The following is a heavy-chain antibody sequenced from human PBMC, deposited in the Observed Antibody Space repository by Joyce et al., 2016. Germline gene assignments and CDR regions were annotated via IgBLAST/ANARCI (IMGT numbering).Heavy chain of an antibody. Sequence: QVLLVQSGAEVKKPGSSVKVSCKASGDTFSNYAISWVRQAPGPGLEWMGGIIPFFGTTNYAQKFQERVMITADESTSTAHMELSSLRSEDTAVYYCARIKYFGSSGYYYGGFDYWGQGTLVTVSS. J-gene: IGHJ4*02. CDR1: GDTFSNYA. V-gene: IGHV1-69*01. D-gene: IGHD3-22*01. CDR2: IIPFFGTT. CDR3: ARIKYFGSSGYYYGGFDY.